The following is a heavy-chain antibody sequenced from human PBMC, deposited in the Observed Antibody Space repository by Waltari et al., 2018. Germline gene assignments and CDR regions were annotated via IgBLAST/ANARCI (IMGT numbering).Heavy chain of an antibody. Sequence: QLQLQESGPGLVKPSETLSLTCTVSGGSISSSSYYWGWIRQPPGEGLEWIGSIYYSGSTYYNPSLKSRVTISVDTSKNQFSLKLSSVTAADTAVYYCARDIQDGYNLEDFDYWGQGTLVTVSS. CDR1: GGSISSSSYY. CDR2: IYYSGST. D-gene: IGHD5-12*01. CDR3: ARDIQDGYNLEDFDY. V-gene: IGHV4-39*07. J-gene: IGHJ4*02.